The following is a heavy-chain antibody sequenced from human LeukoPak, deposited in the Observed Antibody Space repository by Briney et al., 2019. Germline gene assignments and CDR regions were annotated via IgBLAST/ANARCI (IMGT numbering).Heavy chain of an antibody. V-gene: IGHV4-34*01. CDR1: GGSFSGYY. Sequence: SETLSLTCAVYGGSFSGYYWSWIRQPPGEGLEWIGEINHSGSTNCNPSLKSRVTISVDTSKNQFSLKLSSVTAADTAVYYCAGSPVFNDFWSGYLYWGQGTLVTVSS. D-gene: IGHD3-3*01. J-gene: IGHJ4*02. CDR3: AGSPVFNDFWSGYLY. CDR2: INHSGST.